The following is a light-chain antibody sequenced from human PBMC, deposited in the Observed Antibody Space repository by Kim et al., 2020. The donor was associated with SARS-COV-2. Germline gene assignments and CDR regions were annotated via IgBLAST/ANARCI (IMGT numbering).Light chain of an antibody. CDR3: QQYGRSPYT. CDR2: GAS. CDR1: QTVYY. Sequence: EIVLKQSPGTLSLSPGERATLSCRASQTVYYLAWYQQKPGQAPRLLISGASTRATGIPDRFSGSGSGTDFTLTISRLEPEDFAVYYCQQYGRSPYTFGQGTKLEIK. J-gene: IGKJ2*01. V-gene: IGKV3-20*01.